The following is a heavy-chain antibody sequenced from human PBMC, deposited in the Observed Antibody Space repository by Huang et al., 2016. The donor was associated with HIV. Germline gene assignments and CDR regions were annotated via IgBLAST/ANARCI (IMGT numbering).Heavy chain of an antibody. D-gene: IGHD5-18*01. Sequence: EVQLVQSGVEVKKPGESLKISCKGSGFSFTSYWIGGVRQMPGKGLEWMGSIFPGNSNTVYSPAFQGQVTISADKDTRSAYLQWSSLKASDSAIYYCAIHDSNDFTFDDWGQGTLVAVSS. CDR2: IFPGNSNT. V-gene: IGHV5-51*03. CDR1: GFSFTSYW. CDR3: AIHDSNDFTFDD. J-gene: IGHJ4*02.